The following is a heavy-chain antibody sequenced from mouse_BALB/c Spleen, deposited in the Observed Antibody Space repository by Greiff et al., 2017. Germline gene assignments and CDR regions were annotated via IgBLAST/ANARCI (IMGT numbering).Heavy chain of an antibody. D-gene: IGHD1-1*01. CDR2: IDTSDSYT. CDR3: ARGEEPVITTVVANPYFDY. CDR1: GYTFTDYW. J-gene: IGHJ2*01. V-gene: IGHV1-69*01. Sequence: QVQLQQPGAELVMPGASVKMSCKASGYTFTDYWMHWVKQRPGQGLEWIGAIDTSDSYTSYNQKFKGKATLTVDESSSTAYMQLSSLTSEDSAVYYCARGEEPVITTVVANPYFDYWGQGTTLTVSS.